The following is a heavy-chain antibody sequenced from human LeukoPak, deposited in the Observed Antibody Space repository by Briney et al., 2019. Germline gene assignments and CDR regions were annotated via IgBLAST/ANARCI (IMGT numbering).Heavy chain of an antibody. CDR3: ARDRTGSY. D-gene: IGHD1-14*01. CDR2: IYYSGST. V-gene: IGHV4-59*01. Sequence: SETLSLTCTVSGGSISSYYWSWIRQPPGKGLEWIGYIYYSGSTNYNPSLKSRVTISVDTSKNQFSLKLSSVAAADTAVYYCARDRTGSYWGRGTLVTVSS. CDR1: GGSISSYY. J-gene: IGHJ4*02.